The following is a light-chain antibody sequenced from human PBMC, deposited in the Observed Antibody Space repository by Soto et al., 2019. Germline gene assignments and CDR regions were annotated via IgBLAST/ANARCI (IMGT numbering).Light chain of an antibody. CDR3: SSYTSSSTRV. Sequence: QSALTQPASVSGSPGKSITISCTGTSSDVGGYNYVSWYQQHPGKAPKLMIYDVSNRPSGVSNRFSGSKSGNTASLTISGLQAEDEADYYCSSYTSSSTRVFGGGTKLTVL. CDR2: DVS. J-gene: IGLJ2*01. V-gene: IGLV2-14*01. CDR1: SSDVGGYNY.